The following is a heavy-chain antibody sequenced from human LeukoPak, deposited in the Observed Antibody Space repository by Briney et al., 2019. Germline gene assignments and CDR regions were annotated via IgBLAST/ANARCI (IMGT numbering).Heavy chain of an antibody. CDR1: GGTFSSYA. V-gene: IGHV1-69*13. D-gene: IGHD6-13*01. CDR3: ARRVFDAFDI. CDR2: IIPIFGTA. Sequence: ASVKVSCKASGGTFSSYAISWVRQAPGQGLEWMGGIIPIFGTANYAQKFQGRVTITADESTSTAYMELSSLRSEDTAVYYCARRVFDAFDIWGQGTMVTVSS. J-gene: IGHJ3*02.